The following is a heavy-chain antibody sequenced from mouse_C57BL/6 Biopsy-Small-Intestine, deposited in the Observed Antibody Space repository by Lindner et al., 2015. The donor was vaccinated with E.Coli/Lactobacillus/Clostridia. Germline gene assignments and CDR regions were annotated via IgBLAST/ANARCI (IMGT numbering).Heavy chain of an antibody. CDR1: GYAFSSYW. D-gene: IGHD2-10*01. Sequence: VQLQESGAELVKPGASVKISCKASGYAFSSYWMNWVKQRPGKGLEWIGQIXPGDGDTNYNGKFKGKATLTADKSSSTAYMQLSSLTSEDSAVYYCTYYGNRAWFAYWGQGTLVTVSA. V-gene: IGHV1-80*01. J-gene: IGHJ3*01. CDR3: TYYGNRAWFAY. CDR2: IXPGDGDT.